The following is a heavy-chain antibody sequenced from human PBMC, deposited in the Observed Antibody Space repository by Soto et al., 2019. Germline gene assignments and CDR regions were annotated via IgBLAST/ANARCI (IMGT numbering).Heavy chain of an antibody. CDR1: GFTFSIYN. V-gene: IGHV3-23*01. J-gene: IGHJ4*02. CDR2: ITGSGDYT. Sequence: EVQLLESGGGLVQPGGSLRLSCVASGFTFSIYNMNGVRQAPGKGLEWVSVITGSGDYTNYADSVKGRFTISRDNSKNTLYLQMNSLRAEDTSVYFCARRITSSFDYWGQGTLVTVSS. D-gene: IGHD1-20*01. CDR3: ARRITSSFDY.